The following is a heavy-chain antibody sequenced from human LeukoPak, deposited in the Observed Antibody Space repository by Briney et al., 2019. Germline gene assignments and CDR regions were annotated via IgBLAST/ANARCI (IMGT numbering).Heavy chain of an antibody. V-gene: IGHV4-34*01. Sequence: SETLSLNCAVDGGSFSGYYWSWLRQPPGQGLEWIGEINHSGSTNYDQSFKSRVTISVDTSKNQFSLKLSSVTSADTAVYYCARVPRSFWSGYYSWGQGTLVTVSS. D-gene: IGHD3-3*01. J-gene: IGHJ4*02. CDR2: INHSGST. CDR1: GGSFSGYY. CDR3: ARVPRSFWSGYYS.